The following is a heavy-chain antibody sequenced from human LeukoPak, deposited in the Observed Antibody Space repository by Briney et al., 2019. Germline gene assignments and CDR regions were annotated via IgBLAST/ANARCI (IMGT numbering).Heavy chain of an antibody. CDR1: GFTFSSYA. Sequence: GRSLRLSCAASGFTFSSYAMHWVRQAPGKGLERVAVISYDGSNKYYADSVKRRFTISRDNSKNTLYLQMNSLRAEDTAVYYCARVNTAKGGNFDYWGQGTLVTVSS. CDR2: ISYDGSNK. D-gene: IGHD3-16*01. V-gene: IGHV3-30-3*01. CDR3: ARVNTAKGGNFDY. J-gene: IGHJ4*02.